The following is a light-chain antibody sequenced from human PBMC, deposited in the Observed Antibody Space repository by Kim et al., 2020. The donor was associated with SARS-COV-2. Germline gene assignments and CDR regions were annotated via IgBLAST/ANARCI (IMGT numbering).Light chain of an antibody. CDR3: QAWDSSAVV. J-gene: IGLJ2*01. CDR2: QDN. Sequence: SYELTQPPSVSVSPGQTASITCSGDKLGERLGDKYVCWYQQKPGQSPVLVIYQDNKRPSGIPERFSGSNSGNTATLTISGTQAMDEADYYCQAWDSSAVVFGGGTQLTVL. V-gene: IGLV3-1*01. CDR1: KLGERLGDKY.